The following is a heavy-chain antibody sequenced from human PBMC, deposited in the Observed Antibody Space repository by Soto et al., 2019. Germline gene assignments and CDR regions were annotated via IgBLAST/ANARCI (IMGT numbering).Heavy chain of an antibody. V-gene: IGHV1-69*02. CDR2: IIPILGIA. D-gene: IGHD6-13*01. J-gene: IGHJ1*01. CDR3: ARNFHIAAASKHEYFQH. Sequence: QVQLVQSGAEVKKPGSSVKVSCKASGGTFSSYTISWVRQAPGQGLEWMGRIIPILGIANYAQKFQGRVTITADKSTSTAYMELSSLRSEDTAVYYCARNFHIAAASKHEYFQHWGQGTLVTVSS. CDR1: GGTFSSYT.